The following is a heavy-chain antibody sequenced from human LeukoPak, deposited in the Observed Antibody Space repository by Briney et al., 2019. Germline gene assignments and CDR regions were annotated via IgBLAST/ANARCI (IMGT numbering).Heavy chain of an antibody. V-gene: IGHV4-34*01. Sequence: PSETLSLTCTVSGGSISSYYWSWIRQPPGKGLEWIGEINHSGSTNYNPSLKSRVTISVDTSKNQFSLKLSSVTAADTAVYYCARVVVTTFDYWGQGTLVTVSS. CDR2: INHSGST. D-gene: IGHD2-15*01. J-gene: IGHJ4*02. CDR3: ARVVVTTFDY. CDR1: GGSISSYY.